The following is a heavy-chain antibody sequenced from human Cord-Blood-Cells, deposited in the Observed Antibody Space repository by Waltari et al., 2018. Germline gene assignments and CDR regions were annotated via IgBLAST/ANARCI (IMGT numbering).Heavy chain of an antibody. Sequence: QVQLVQSGAEVKKPGSSVKVSCKASGGTFSSYAISWVRQAPGQGLEWMGGISPMLGTANYAQKFQGRVTITADEATSTAYMELSSLRSEDTAVYYCARPSWYYYYYGMDVWGQGTTVTVSS. CDR1: GGTFSSYA. CDR2: ISPMLGTA. D-gene: IGHD2-2*01. V-gene: IGHV1-69*01. J-gene: IGHJ6*02. CDR3: ARPSWYYYYYGMDV.